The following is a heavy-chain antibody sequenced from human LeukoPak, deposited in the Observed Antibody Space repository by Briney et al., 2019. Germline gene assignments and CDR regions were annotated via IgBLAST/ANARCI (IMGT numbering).Heavy chain of an antibody. D-gene: IGHD5-12*01. J-gene: IGHJ4*02. CDR3: ARHDGRGGATMGALDS. Sequence: SETLSLTCTVSGGSISSSSYYWGWIRQPPGKGLEWIGSIYYSGSTYYDPSLKTRVTISVDTSKNQFSLKLNSVSATDTAVYYCARHDGRGGATMGALDSWGQGSLVTVSS. V-gene: IGHV4-39*01. CDR2: IYYSGST. CDR1: GGSISSSSYY.